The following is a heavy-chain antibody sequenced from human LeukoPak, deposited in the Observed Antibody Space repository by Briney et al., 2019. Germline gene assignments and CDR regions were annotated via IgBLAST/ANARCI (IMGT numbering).Heavy chain of an antibody. J-gene: IGHJ3*02. Sequence: GGSLRLSCAASGFTFSSYSMNWVRQAPGKGLEWVSYISKDSTTIYYADSLKGRFTISRDNAKNSLYLQMNSLRAEDTAMYYCARDTSIVVVRRNDAFDIWGQGTMVTVSS. CDR1: GFTFSSYS. V-gene: IGHV3-48*01. CDR3: ARDTSIVVVRRNDAFDI. D-gene: IGHD2-15*01. CDR2: ISKDSTTI.